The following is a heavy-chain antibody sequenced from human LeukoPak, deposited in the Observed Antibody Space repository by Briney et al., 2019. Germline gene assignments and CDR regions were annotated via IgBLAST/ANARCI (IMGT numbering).Heavy chain of an antibody. D-gene: IGHD3-3*01. CDR2: VDPEDGET. V-gene: IGHV1-69-2*01. Sequence: ASVKVSCKASGYTFTDYYMHWVQQAPGKGLEWMGRVDPEDGETIYAEKFQGRVTITADTSTDTAYMELSSLRSEDTAVYYCATIHDDFWSGYYDYWGQGTLVTVSS. CDR1: GYTFTDYY. CDR3: ATIHDDFWSGYYDY. J-gene: IGHJ4*02.